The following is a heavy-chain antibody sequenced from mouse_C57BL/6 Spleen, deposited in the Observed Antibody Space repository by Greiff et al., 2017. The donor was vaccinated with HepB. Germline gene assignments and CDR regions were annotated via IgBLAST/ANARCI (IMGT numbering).Heavy chain of an antibody. CDR1: GFTFSDYG. CDR2: ISSGSSTI. CDR3: ARGLRYAMDY. D-gene: IGHD2-2*01. V-gene: IGHV5-17*01. Sequence: VKLVESGGGLVKPGGSLKLSCAASGFTFSDYGMHWVRQAPEKGLEWVAYISSGSSTIYYADTVKGRFTISRDNAKNTLFLQMTSLRSEDTAMYYCARGLRYAMDYWGQGTSVTVSS. J-gene: IGHJ4*01.